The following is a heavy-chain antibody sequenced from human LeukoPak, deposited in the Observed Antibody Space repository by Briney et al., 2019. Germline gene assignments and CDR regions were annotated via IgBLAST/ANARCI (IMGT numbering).Heavy chain of an antibody. V-gene: IGHV4-34*01. D-gene: IGHD3-10*01. CDR1: GGSFSGYY. J-gene: IGHJ4*02. CDR2: INHSGST. Sequence: SETLSLTCAVYGGSFSGYYWSWIRQPPRKGLEWIGEINHSGSTNYNPSLKSRVTISVDTSKNQFSLELSSVTAADTAVYYCARLGSGSYLHWVQGTLVTVSS. CDR3: ARLGSGSYLH.